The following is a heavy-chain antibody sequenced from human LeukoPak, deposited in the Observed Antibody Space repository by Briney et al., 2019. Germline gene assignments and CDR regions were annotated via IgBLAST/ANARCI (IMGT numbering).Heavy chain of an antibody. D-gene: IGHD3-3*01. J-gene: IGHJ6*02. CDR1: GFTLRTYA. CDR2: ISGFSMGPETT. Sequence: GGSLRLSCAASGFTLRTYAMNWVRQAPGKGLEWVSSISGFSMGPETTHYADSVRGRFIISRDNSKNTLFLQMSSLRVEGTAVYYCARDSYFDYWGDVWGQGTTVTVSS. CDR3: ARDSYFDYWGDV. V-gene: IGHV3-23*01.